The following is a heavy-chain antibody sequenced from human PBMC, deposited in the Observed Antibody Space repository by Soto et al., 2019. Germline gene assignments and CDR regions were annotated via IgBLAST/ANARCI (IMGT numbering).Heavy chain of an antibody. CDR3: AREPDIVVVPAAIKPSGMDV. CDR2: IIPIFGTA. J-gene: IGHJ6*02. Sequence: GAPVKVSCKASGGTFSSYAISWVRQAPGQGLEWMGGIIPIFGTANYAQKFQGRVTITADKSTSTAYMELSSLRSEDTAVYYCAREPDIVVVPAAIKPSGMDVWGQGTTVTVSS. CDR1: GGTFSSYA. V-gene: IGHV1-69*06. D-gene: IGHD2-2*01.